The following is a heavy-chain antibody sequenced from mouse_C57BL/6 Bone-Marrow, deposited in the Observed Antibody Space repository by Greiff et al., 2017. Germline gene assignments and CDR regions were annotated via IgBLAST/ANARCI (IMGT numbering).Heavy chain of an antibody. J-gene: IGHJ4*01. CDR3: ARTGYYSYAMDY. Sequence: QVQLQQSGAELVRPGTSVKVSCKASGYAFTNYLIEWVKQRPGQGLEWIGVINPGSGGTNYNEKFKGKGTLTADKSSSTAYMQLSSLTSEDSAVYFCARTGYYSYAMDYWGQGTSVTVSS. V-gene: IGHV1-54*01. CDR2: INPGSGGT. D-gene: IGHD2-3*01. CDR1: GYAFTNYL.